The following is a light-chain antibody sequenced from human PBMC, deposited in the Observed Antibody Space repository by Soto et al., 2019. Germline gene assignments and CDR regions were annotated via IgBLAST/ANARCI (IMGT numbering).Light chain of an antibody. J-gene: IGKJ1*01. Sequence: DIQMTQSPSTLSASVGDRVTITCRASQSISNWLAWYQQKPGKDPKLLIYYVSRLESGVPSRFSGSGSGTEYTLTISSLQPDDFATYYCQQYNSYPWTFGQGTKVEIK. CDR1: QSISNW. V-gene: IGKV1-5*01. CDR3: QQYNSYPWT. CDR2: YVS.